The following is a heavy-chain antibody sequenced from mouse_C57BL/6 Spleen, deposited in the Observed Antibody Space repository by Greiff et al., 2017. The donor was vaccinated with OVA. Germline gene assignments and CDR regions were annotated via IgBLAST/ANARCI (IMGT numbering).Heavy chain of an antibody. CDR2: ISDGGSYT. D-gene: IGHD1-1*01. J-gene: IGHJ3*01. Sequence: EVMLVESGGGLVKPGGSLKLSCAASGFTFSSYAMSWVRQTPEKRLEWVATISDGGSYTYYPDNVKGRFTISRDNAKNNLYLQMSHLKSEDTAMYYCARKGTTVQFAYWGQGTLVTVSA. CDR3: ARKGTTVQFAY. CDR1: GFTFSSYA. V-gene: IGHV5-4*03.